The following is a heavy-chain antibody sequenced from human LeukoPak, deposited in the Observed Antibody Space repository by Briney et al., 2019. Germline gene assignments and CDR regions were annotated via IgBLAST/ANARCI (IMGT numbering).Heavy chain of an antibody. CDR2: INPNSGGT. V-gene: IGHV1-2*02. CDR1: GYTFTGYY. Sequence: ASVKVSCKASGYTFTGYYMNWVRQAPGQGLAWMGWINPNSGGTNYAQKFQGRVTMTRDTSISTAYMEMSRLRSDDTAVYYCARDRERADLFDIWGRGTLVTVST. CDR3: ARDRERADLFDI. D-gene: IGHD5-24*01. J-gene: IGHJ4*02.